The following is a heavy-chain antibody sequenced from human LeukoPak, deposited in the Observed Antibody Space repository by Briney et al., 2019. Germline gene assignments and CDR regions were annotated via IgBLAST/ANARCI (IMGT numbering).Heavy chain of an antibody. D-gene: IGHD2-2*01. J-gene: IGHJ3*02. Sequence: SETLSLTCTVSGGPVSSGSYYWSWIRQPPGKGLEWIGYIYYSGSTNYNPSLKSRVTISVDTSKNQFSLKLSSVTAADTAVYYCARGVLWRAFDIWGQGTMVTVSS. CDR1: GGPVSSGSYY. CDR2: IYYSGST. CDR3: ARGVLWRAFDI. V-gene: IGHV4-61*01.